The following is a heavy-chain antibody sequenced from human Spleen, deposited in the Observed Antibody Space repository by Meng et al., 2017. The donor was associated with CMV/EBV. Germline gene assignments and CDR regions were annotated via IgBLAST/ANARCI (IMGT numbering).Heavy chain of an antibody. CDR2: IDHSGST. Sequence: SETLSLTCTVSAYSISSGYHWGWIRQPPGKGLEWIGSIDHSGSTYYNPSLKSRVIISVDTSKNQFSLKLSSVTAADTAVYYCAREERRELFYDYWGQGMLVTVSS. J-gene: IGHJ4*02. CDR1: AYSISSGYH. CDR3: AREERRELFYDY. D-gene: IGHD1-7*01. V-gene: IGHV4-38-2*02.